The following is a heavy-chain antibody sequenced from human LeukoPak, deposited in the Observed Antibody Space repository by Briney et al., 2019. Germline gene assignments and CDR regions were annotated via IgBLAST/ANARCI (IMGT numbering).Heavy chain of an antibody. V-gene: IGHV3-53*04. CDR3: AREVMAKRRAFDI. J-gene: IGHJ3*02. CDR2: IYSDDRT. CDR1: GFTASSNY. D-gene: IGHD2-8*01. Sequence: GVSLRLSCAVSGFTASSNYMSWVREAPGKGLEWVSVIYSDDRTYYADSVKGRFTISRHTSKKTLYLQMNSLRAEDTAVYYCAREVMAKRRAFDIWGQGTVVTVSS.